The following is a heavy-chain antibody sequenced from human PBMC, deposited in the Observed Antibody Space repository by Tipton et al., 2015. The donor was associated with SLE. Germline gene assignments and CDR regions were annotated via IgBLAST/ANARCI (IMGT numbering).Heavy chain of an antibody. J-gene: IGHJ6*02. CDR1: GGSIHKSFYS. CDR2: MYSSGNT. Sequence: TLSLTCSVSGGSIHKSFYSWGWIRQPPGKGLEWIGIMYSSGNTYYNPSLKSRVAISVDRSKNQVSLRLTSVTAADTAVYYCARGMVTWRGAILGVDVWGQGTTVTVSS. CDR3: ARGMVTWRGAILGVDV. D-gene: IGHD2-21*02. V-gene: IGHV4-39*07.